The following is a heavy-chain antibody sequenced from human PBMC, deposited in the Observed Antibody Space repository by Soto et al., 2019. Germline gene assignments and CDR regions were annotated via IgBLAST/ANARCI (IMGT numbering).Heavy chain of an antibody. CDR2: ISYDGSNK. Sequence: SLRLSCAASGFTFSSYGMHWVRQAPGKGLEWVAVISYDGSNKYYADSVKGRFTISRDNSKNTLYLQMNSLRAEDTAVYYCAKDLPNYDILTGYYIPGYYYYGMDVWGQGTTVTVSS. CDR3: AKDLPNYDILTGYYIPGYYYYGMDV. D-gene: IGHD3-9*01. J-gene: IGHJ6*02. CDR1: GFTFSSYG. V-gene: IGHV3-30*18.